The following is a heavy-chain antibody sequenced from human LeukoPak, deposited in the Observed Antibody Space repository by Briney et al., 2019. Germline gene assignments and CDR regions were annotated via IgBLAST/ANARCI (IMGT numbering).Heavy chain of an antibody. CDR1: GFTFSSYD. CDR3: ARDLYGEAFGI. V-gene: IGHV3-13*01. Sequence: GGSLRPSCAASGFTFSSYDMHWVRQATGKGLEWVSAIGTAGDTYYPGSVKGRFTISRENAKNSLYLQMNSLRAGDTAVYYCARDLYGEAFGIWGQGTMVTVSS. D-gene: IGHD4-17*01. J-gene: IGHJ3*02. CDR2: IGTAGDT.